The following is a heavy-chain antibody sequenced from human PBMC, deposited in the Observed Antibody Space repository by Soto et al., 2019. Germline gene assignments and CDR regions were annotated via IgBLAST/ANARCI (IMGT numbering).Heavy chain of an antibody. CDR2: IIPIFGTA. Sequence: GVSVEVCCKASGGSFSSYALSWVRQAPGQGLEWMGGIIPIFGTANYAQKFQGRVTITADESTSTAYMELSSLRSEDTAVYYCARAARGFLEWLSDYYYYGMDVWGQGTTVTVSS. V-gene: IGHV1-69*13. CDR3: ARAARGFLEWLSDYYYYGMDV. J-gene: IGHJ6*02. CDR1: GGSFSSYA. D-gene: IGHD3-3*01.